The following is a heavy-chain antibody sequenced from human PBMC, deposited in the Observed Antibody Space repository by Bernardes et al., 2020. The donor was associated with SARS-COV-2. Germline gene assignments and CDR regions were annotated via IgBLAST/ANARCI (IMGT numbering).Heavy chain of an antibody. D-gene: IGHD6-19*01. CDR2: IWSDGSNK. Sequence: GSLSLSCAASGFTFSTYGMHWVRQAPGKGLEWVAVIWSDGSNKYYADSVNGRFTISRDNAKNTVYLQMNSLRAEDTAVYYCARDREVAVAGTFDYWGQGTLVAVSS. V-gene: IGHV3-33*08. CDR1: GFTFSTYG. J-gene: IGHJ4*02. CDR3: ARDREVAVAGTFDY.